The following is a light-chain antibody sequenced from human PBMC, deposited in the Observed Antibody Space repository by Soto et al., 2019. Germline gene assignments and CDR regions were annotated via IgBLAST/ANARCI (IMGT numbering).Light chain of an antibody. V-gene: IGKV1-39*01. J-gene: IGKJ2*01. CDR2: AAS. Sequence: DIQMTQSPSSLAASVGDRVTITCRASQSIATYLNWYQQKIGKAPQLLIYAASSLQSGVPSRFSGSASGTDVTLTISSLQPEDFATYFCQLSLGTPYIFGQGTKLEVK. CDR1: QSIATY. CDR3: QLSLGTPYI.